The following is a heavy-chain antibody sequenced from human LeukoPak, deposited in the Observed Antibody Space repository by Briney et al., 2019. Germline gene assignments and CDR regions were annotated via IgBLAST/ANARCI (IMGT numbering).Heavy chain of an antibody. CDR1: GFTVSSNY. CDR3: ARDRTGTTYWFDP. Sequence: PGGSLRLSCAASGFTVSSNYMSWVRQAPGKGLEWVSVIYSGGSTYYADSVKGRFTISRDNSKNTLYLQMNSLRAEDTAVYYCARDRTGTTYWFDPWGQGTLVTVPS. D-gene: IGHD1-7*01. CDR2: IYSGGST. V-gene: IGHV3-66*01. J-gene: IGHJ5*02.